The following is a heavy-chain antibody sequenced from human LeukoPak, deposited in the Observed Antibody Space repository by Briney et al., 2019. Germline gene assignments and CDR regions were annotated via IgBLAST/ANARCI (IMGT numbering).Heavy chain of an antibody. Sequence: SETLSLTCTVSVGSISNYYWSWVRQPAGKGLEWIGRIYASGSTNYHPSLQSRVTMSIDTSKNQFSLKLNSVTAADTAVYYCARATREAEEAYYFDYWGQGTLVTVSS. D-gene: IGHD5-12*01. CDR3: ARATREAEEAYYFDY. CDR2: IYASGST. J-gene: IGHJ4*02. CDR1: VGSISNYY. V-gene: IGHV4-4*07.